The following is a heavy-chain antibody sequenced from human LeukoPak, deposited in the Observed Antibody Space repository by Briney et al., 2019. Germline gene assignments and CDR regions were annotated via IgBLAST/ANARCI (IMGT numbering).Heavy chain of an antibody. D-gene: IGHD1-7*01. Sequence: GGSLRLSRAASGFTFSNDFISWVRQAPGKGLEWVSVIYSTGHVFYGDSVKGRFTISRDNSKNTVYLQMNSLRAEDTAVYFCARDVNYDHHYWGQGTLVTVSS. J-gene: IGHJ4*02. V-gene: IGHV3-66*01. CDR2: IYSTGHV. CDR1: GFTFSNDF. CDR3: ARDVNYDHHY.